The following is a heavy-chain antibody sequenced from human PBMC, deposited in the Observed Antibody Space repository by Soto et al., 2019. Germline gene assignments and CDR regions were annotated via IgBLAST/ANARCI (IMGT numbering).Heavy chain of an antibody. CDR2: IYYSGST. Sequence: SETLSLTCTVSGGSISSGDYYWSWIRQPPGKGLEWIGYIYYSGSTYYNPSLKSRVTISVDTSKNQFSLKLSSVTAADTAVYYCARDRVYYGSGSYRASRLFDYWGQGTLVTVSS. CDR3: ARDRVYYGSGSYRASRLFDY. V-gene: IGHV4-30-4*01. J-gene: IGHJ4*02. D-gene: IGHD3-10*01. CDR1: GGSISSGDYY.